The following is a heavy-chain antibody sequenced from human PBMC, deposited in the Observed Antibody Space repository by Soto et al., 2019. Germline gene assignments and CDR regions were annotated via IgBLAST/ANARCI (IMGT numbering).Heavy chain of an antibody. D-gene: IGHD3-10*01. CDR2: IVPLLDIA. V-gene: IGHV1-69*04. CDR3: ARDMGRGTIVRVVLEY. Sequence: QVQLVQSGPEVKKPGSSVKVSCKASGGAFDTHTISWVRQAPGQGLEWMGRIVPLLDIANYAPTFQDRVTITADKPTNTAYMELRSLRSEDSALYFCARDMGRGTIVRVVLEYWGQGPLVKVSS. CDR1: GGAFDTHT. J-gene: IGHJ4*02.